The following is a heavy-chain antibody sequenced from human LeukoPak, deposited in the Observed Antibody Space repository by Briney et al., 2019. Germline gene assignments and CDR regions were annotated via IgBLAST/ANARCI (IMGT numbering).Heavy chain of an antibody. V-gene: IGHV3-74*01. CDR3: AKPPYVELWELLDFDY. D-gene: IGHD1-26*01. Sequence: GGSLRLSCAASGFTFSSYWMHWVRQAPGKGLVWVSRINSDGSSTSYADSVKGRFTISRDNAKNTLYLQMNSLRAEDTAVYYCAKPPYVELWELLDFDYWGQGTLVTVSS. CDR1: GFTFSSYW. CDR2: INSDGSST. J-gene: IGHJ4*02.